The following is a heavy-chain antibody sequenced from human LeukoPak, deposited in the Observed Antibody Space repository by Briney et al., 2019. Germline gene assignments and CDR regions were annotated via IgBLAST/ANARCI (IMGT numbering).Heavy chain of an antibody. CDR3: ARDLGGYPFFMHV. D-gene: IGHD2-15*01. CDR2: VDQTGSP. CDR1: GRSLRRDRHH. J-gene: IGHJ6*03. V-gene: IGHV4-39*07. Sequence: SEPLSLPCSVSGRSLRRDRHHCASVRQEAAEGLGHHGRVDQTGSPYYNPPLKSRVTISEDTSNKPFSLNLTSVTAADMAVYYCARDLGGYPFFMHVWGKGITVTVSS.